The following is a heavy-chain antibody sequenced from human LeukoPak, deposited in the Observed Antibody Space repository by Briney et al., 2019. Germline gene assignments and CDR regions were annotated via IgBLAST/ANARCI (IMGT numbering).Heavy chain of an antibody. CDR1: GYTFTYRY. V-gene: IGHV1-46*03. D-gene: IGHD5-18*01. CDR3: AREPESGYSYGPHDY. CDR2: INPSGGST. Sequence: ASVKVSCKASGYTFTYRYLHWVRQAPGQGLEWMGIINPSGGSTSYAQKFQGRVTMTRDTSTSTVYMELSSLRSEDTAVYYCAREPESGYSYGPHDYWGQGTLVTVSS. J-gene: IGHJ4*02.